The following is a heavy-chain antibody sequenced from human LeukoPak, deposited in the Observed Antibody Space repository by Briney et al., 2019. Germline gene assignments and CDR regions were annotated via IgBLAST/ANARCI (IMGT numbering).Heavy chain of an antibody. CDR2: ISGSGDDT. CDR3: AKARKEVVTYDAFDI. CDR1: GFTFSSYA. V-gene: IGHV3-23*01. J-gene: IGHJ3*02. Sequence: GGSLRLSCAASGFTFSSYAMSWVRQAPGKGLEWVSAISGSGDDTYYADSVKGRYTTSRDISKNTLYLQMNSLRVEDTAVYYCAKARKEVVTYDAFDIWGQGTMVTVSS. D-gene: IGHD3-22*01.